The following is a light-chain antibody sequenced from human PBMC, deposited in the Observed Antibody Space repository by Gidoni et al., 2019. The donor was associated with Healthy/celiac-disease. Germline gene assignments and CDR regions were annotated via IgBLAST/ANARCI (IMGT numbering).Light chain of an antibody. Sequence: EIVLTQSPGTLSLSPGERATLSCRASQSVSSSYLAWYQQKPGQAPMLLIYGASSRATGIPDRCSGSGSGTDFTLTISRLEPEDFAVYYCQQYGSSPPTTFGQGTKVEIK. CDR2: GAS. CDR3: QQYGSSPPTT. V-gene: IGKV3-20*01. CDR1: QSVSSSY. J-gene: IGKJ1*01.